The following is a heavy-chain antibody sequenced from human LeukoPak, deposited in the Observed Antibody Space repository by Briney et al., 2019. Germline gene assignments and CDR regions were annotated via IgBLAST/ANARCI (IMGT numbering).Heavy chain of an antibody. CDR1: DSNIGSYV. Sequence: GGSLRLSCGAPDSNIGSYVVTWVRQVPGKGLQWVSGMSGGGLSTYYARSVKGRFTISRDTSKNTFYLEMNCLGSDDTALYYCAKDRISGQGGAARILDYWGQGSLVTVSS. D-gene: IGHD6-6*01. CDR3: AKDRISGQGGAARILDY. J-gene: IGHJ4*02. V-gene: IGHV3-23*01. CDR2: MSGGGLST.